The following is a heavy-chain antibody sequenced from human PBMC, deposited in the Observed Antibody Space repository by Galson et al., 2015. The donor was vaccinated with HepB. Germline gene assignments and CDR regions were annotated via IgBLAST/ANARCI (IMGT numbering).Heavy chain of an antibody. V-gene: IGHV2-5*02. Sequence: PALVKPTQTLTLTCTFSGFSLSTSGVAVGWIRQPPGKALEWLALIYWDDDKRYSPSLKSRVTITRDTSKKQVVLTVTNMDPADTATYYCALKPKQNSYGFDPWGQGTLVTVSS. CDR2: IYWDDDK. J-gene: IGHJ5*02. D-gene: IGHD5-18*01. CDR1: GFSLSTSGVA. CDR3: ALKPKQNSYGFDP.